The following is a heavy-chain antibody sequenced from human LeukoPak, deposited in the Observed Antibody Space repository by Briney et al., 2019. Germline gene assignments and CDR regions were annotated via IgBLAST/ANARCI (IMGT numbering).Heavy chain of an antibody. CDR2: ISTYNGDT. J-gene: IGHJ4*02. V-gene: IGHV1-18*01. Sequence: ASVKVSCKASGYSFTYYVISWVRQAPGQGLEWMGWISTYNGDTRYARKFEGRVTLTTDTSTTTGYMEMGSLTSDDTAVYYCARDPSNTGGWNPYFDYWGQGTLVTVSS. D-gene: IGHD6-19*01. CDR1: GYSFTYYV. CDR3: ARDPSNTGGWNPYFDY.